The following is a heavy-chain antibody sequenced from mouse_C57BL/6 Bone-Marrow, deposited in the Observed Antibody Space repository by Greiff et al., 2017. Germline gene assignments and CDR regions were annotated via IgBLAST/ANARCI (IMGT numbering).Heavy chain of an antibody. D-gene: IGHD4-1*01. Sequence: VQLVESGAELVRPGTSVKVSCKASGYAFTNYLIEWVKQRPGQGLEWIVVINPGSGCTNYNEKFKGKATLTADKSSSTAYMQLSSLTSEDDAVYFCAREGELGWYCDVWGTGTKVTVSS. J-gene: IGHJ1*03. V-gene: IGHV1-54*01. CDR2: INPGSGCT. CDR1: GYAFTNYL. CDR3: AREGELGWYCDV.